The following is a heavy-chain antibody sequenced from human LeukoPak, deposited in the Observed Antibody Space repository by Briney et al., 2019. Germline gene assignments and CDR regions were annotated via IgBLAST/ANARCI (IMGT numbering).Heavy chain of an antibody. CDR3: ARDVTRITMVRGSGKRLGY. J-gene: IGHJ4*02. CDR2: INPSGGST. D-gene: IGHD3-10*01. Sequence: ASVKVSCMASGYTFTSYYMHWVRQAPGQGLEWMGIINPSGGSTSYAQKFQGRVTMTRNTSTSTVYMELSSLRSEDTAVYYCARDVTRITMVRGSGKRLGYWGQGTLVTVSS. V-gene: IGHV1-46*01. CDR1: GYTFTSYY.